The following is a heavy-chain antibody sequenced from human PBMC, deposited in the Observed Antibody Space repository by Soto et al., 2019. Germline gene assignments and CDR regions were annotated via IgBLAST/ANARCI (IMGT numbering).Heavy chain of an antibody. Sequence: GGSLRLSCAASGFIFSGPAIHWVRQASGEGLEWVGRIRSRANNFATSSAASVKGRFTFSRDDSKNTAYLQMNTLKPEDTAVYYCARGQGAAIGDYYYHGMDVWGQGTTVTVSS. D-gene: IGHD2-2*02. J-gene: IGHJ6*02. CDR1: GFIFSGPA. CDR2: IRSRANNFAT. V-gene: IGHV3-73*01. CDR3: ARGQGAAIGDYYYHGMDV.